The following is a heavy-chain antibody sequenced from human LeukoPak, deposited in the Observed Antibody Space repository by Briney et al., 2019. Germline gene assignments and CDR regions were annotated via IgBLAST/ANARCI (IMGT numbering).Heavy chain of an antibody. D-gene: IGHD2-15*01. J-gene: IGHJ5*02. CDR2: INPNSGGT. V-gene: IGHV1-2*02. CDR1: GYTFTGYY. CDR3: ARGGYCSGGSCYPYNWFDP. Sequence: ASVKVSCKASGYTFTGYYMHWVRQAPGQGLEWMGWINPNSGGTNYAQKFQGRVTMTRDTSISTAYMELSRLRSDDTAVYYCARGGYCSGGSCYPYNWFDPWGQGTLVTVSS.